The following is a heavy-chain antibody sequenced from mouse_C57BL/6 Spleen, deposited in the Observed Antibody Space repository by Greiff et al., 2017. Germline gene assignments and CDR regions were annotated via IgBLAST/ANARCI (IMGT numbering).Heavy chain of an antibody. CDR3: ARGEDWGSWFAY. D-gene: IGHD4-1*01. CDR1: GYAFSSSW. Sequence: QVQLKVSGPELVKPGASVKISCKASGYAFSSSWMNWVKQRPGKGLEWIGRIYPGDGDTNYNGKFKGKATLTADKSSSTAYMQLSSLTSEDSAVYFCARGEDWGSWFAYWGQGTLVTVSA. V-gene: IGHV1-82*01. CDR2: IYPGDGDT. J-gene: IGHJ3*01.